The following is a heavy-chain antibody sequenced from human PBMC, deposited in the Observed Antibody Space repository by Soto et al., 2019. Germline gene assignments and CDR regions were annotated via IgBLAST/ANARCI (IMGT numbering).Heavy chain of an antibody. CDR3: ARWAEYSNPTLDPSFDP. CDR2: IIPIFGTA. J-gene: IGHJ5*02. Sequence: SVKVSCKASGGTFSSYAISWVRQAPGQGLEWMGGIIPIFGTANYAQKFQGRVTITADESTSTAYMELSSLRSEDTAVYYCARWAEYSNPTLDPSFDPWGQGTLVTVPQ. V-gene: IGHV1-69*13. D-gene: IGHD6-6*01. CDR1: GGTFSSYA.